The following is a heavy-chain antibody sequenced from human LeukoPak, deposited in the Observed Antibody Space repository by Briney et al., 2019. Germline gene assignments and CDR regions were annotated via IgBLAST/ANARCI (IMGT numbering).Heavy chain of an antibody. D-gene: IGHD6-19*01. Sequence: GGSLRLSCAASGFTVSSYGMHWVRQAPGKGLEWVAFIRYDGSNKYYADSVKGRFTISRDNSKNTLYLQMNSLRAEDTAVYYCAKDLDRAAVAGTPPHGFDYWGQGTLVTVSS. CDR2: IRYDGSNK. CDR1: GFTVSSYG. V-gene: IGHV3-30*02. CDR3: AKDLDRAAVAGTPPHGFDY. J-gene: IGHJ4*02.